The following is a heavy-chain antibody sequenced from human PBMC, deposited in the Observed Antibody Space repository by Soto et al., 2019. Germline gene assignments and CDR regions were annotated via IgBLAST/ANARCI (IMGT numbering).Heavy chain of an antibody. J-gene: IGHJ6*02. D-gene: IGHD6-6*01. CDR1: GFTFSSYG. V-gene: IGHV3-33*01. CDR2: IWYDGSNK. CDR3: AREYSSYGNYYYGMDV. Sequence: GSLRLSCAASGFTFSSYGMHWVRQAPGKGLEWVAVIWYDGSNKYYADSVKGRFTISRDNSKNTLYLQMNSLRAEDTAVYYCAREYSSYGNYYYGMDVWGQGTTVTVSS.